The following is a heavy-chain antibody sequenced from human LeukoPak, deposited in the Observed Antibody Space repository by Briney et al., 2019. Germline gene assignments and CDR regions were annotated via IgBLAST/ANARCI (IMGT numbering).Heavy chain of an antibody. CDR1: GFTVSSNH. J-gene: IGHJ6*02. CDR3: AKVRAPITVTEGMDV. V-gene: IGHV3-66*01. CDR2: IYSGGTI. D-gene: IGHD4-17*01. Sequence: GGSLRLSCAASGFTVSSNHNHMSWVRQAPGQGLEWVSVIYSGGTIFYADSVKGRFTISRDNSKNTVYLEMNSLRAEDTAVYYCAKVRAPITVTEGMDVWGQGTTVTVSS.